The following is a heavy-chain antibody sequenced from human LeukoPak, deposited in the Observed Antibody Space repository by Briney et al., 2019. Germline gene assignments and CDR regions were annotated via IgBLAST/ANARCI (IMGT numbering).Heavy chain of an antibody. CDR1: GGSISSSDYY. D-gene: IGHD5-12*01. CDR3: ARSGGYDPFDY. Sequence: PSETLSLTCTVSGGSISSSDYYWSWIRQPPGKGLEWIGYIYYSGSTSYNPSLKSRITISVDTSKNQFSLKLSSVTAADTAVYFCARSGGYDPFDYWGQGTLVTVSS. J-gene: IGHJ4*02. V-gene: IGHV4-30-4*01. CDR2: IYYSGST.